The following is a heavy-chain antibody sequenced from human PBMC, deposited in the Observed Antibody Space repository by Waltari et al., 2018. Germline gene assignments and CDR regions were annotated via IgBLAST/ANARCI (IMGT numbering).Heavy chain of an antibody. CDR1: GFTFNNYA. CDR3: VKETAYGYYFDN. CDR2: IYSGGGS. Sequence: EVQLVESGGHLIQPGGSLRVSCAASGFTFNNYAMNWIRQAPGKGLEWVSVIYSGGGSYYADSVKGRFTISRDNSKNTLYLQMSSLRLEDTAVYYCVKETAYGYYFDNWGQGTLVSVSS. V-gene: IGHV3-23*03. D-gene: IGHD3-10*01. J-gene: IGHJ4*02.